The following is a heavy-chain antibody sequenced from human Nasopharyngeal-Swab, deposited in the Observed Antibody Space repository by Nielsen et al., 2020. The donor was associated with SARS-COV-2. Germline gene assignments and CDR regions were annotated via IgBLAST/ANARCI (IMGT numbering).Heavy chain of an antibody. V-gene: IGHV1-69*13. CDR2: IIPIFGTA. CDR1: GGTFSSYA. J-gene: IGHJ5*02. D-gene: IGHD2-21*02. Sequence: SVKVSCKASGGTFSSYAISWVRQAPGQGLEWMGGIIPIFGTANYAQKFQGRVTITADESTSTAYMELSSLRSEDTAVYYCARDSHHHSLSQAIVVVTAGWFDPWGQGTLVTVYS. CDR3: ARDSHHHSLSQAIVVVTAGWFDP.